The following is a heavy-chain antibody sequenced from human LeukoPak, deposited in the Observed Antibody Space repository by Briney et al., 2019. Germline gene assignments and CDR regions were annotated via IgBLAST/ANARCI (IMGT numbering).Heavy chain of an antibody. CDR3: ARDYSSSWFGNWFDP. V-gene: IGHV1-2*02. Sequence: ASVKVSCKASGYTFTGYCMHWVRQAPGQGLEWMGWINPNSGGTNYAQKFQGRVTMTRDTSISTAYMELSRLRSDDTAVYYCARDYSSSWFGNWFDPWGQGTLVTVSS. CDR2: INPNSGGT. D-gene: IGHD6-13*01. CDR1: GYTFTGYC. J-gene: IGHJ5*02.